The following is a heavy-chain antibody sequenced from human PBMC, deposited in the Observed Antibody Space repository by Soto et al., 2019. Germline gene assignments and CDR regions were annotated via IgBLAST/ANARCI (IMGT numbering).Heavy chain of an antibody. V-gene: IGHV1-8*01. D-gene: IGHD3-3*01. Sequence: QVQLVQSGAEVKKPGASVKVSCKASGYTFPSYDINWVRQATGQGLEWMGWMNPNRGNTGYAQKFQGRVTMTRNTSIRAAYMELSSVRSEDTAVYYCARGLGGALRFLEWLEYFDFWGQGTLVTVSS. CDR2: MNPNRGNT. J-gene: IGHJ4*02. CDR1: GYTFPSYD. CDR3: ARGLGGALRFLEWLEYFDF.